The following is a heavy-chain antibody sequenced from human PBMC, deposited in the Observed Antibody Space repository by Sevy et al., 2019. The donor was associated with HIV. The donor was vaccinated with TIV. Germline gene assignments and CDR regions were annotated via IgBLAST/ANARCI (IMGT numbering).Heavy chain of an antibody. J-gene: IGHJ6*02. D-gene: IGHD3-10*01. CDR2: INLDGRT. CDR1: GESSTGYY. Sequence: SETLSLTCAVYGESSTGYYCSWIRQPPGKGLEWIGEINLDGRTHYNSSLKSRVTIAVDTSNTQFSLNLSSVTAADTAIYYCARHHYGPGSSFYYYGMDVWGQGTTVTVSS. CDR3: ARHHYGPGSSFYYYGMDV. V-gene: IGHV4-34*01.